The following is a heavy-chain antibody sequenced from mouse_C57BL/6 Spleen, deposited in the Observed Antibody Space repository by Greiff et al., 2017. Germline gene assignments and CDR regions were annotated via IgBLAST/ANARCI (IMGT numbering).Heavy chain of an antibody. CDR3: ARWDWDYYFDY. Sequence: QVQLQQSGPELVKPGASVKISCKASGYAFSSSWMNWVKQRPGKGLEWIGRIYPGDGDTNYNGKFKGKATLTADKSSSTAYLQLSSLTSEDSAVYFCARWDWDYYFDYWGQGTTLTVSS. D-gene: IGHD4-1*01. CDR2: IYPGDGDT. J-gene: IGHJ2*01. V-gene: IGHV1-82*01. CDR1: GYAFSSSW.